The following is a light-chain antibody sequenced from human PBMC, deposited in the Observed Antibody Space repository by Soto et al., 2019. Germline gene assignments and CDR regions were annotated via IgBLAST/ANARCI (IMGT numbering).Light chain of an antibody. CDR1: QSVSRN. CDR2: GAF. J-gene: IGKJ4*01. Sequence: EIVMTQAPVTLSVSPGERATLSCRASQSVSRNLAWYQQKPGQAPRLLIYGAFTRATGVPARFSGSGSGTEFTLTISSLQSVDSSVYSCHQYNDWPSLTFGGGTKVETK. CDR3: HQYNDWPSLT. V-gene: IGKV3-15*01.